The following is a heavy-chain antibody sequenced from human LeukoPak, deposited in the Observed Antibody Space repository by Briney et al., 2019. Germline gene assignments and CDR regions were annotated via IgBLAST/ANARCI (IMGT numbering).Heavy chain of an antibody. J-gene: IGHJ4*02. CDR1: GFTFSSYS. V-gene: IGHV3-48*02. CDR3: ARVQSGGRWLQLSHTFDY. Sequence: GGSLRLSCAASGFTFSSYSMNWVRQAPGKGLEWVSYISSSSSTIYYADSVKGRFTISRDNAKNSLYLQMNSLRDEDTAVYYCARVQSGGRWLQLSHTFDYWGQGTLVTVSS. D-gene: IGHD5-24*01. CDR2: ISSSSSTI.